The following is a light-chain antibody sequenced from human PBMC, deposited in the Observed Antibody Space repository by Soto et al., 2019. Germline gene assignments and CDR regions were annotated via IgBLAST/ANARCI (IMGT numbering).Light chain of an antibody. CDR1: ETVATN. J-gene: IGKJ1*01. V-gene: IGKV3-15*01. CDR3: EQYFEWPPMT. CDR2: GAS. Sequence: VMTQSPATLSVSPGDRATLSCWASETVATNLAWYQQKPGQAPRLLIPGASTMAAGISDRCRGSGSGTEFTLTISSLRSEDSAIYYCEQYFEWPPMTFGQGTTVEI.